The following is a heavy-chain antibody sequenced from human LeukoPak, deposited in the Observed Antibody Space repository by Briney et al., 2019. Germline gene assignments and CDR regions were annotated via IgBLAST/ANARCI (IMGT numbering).Heavy chain of an antibody. CDR2: INSDGSST. J-gene: IGHJ4*02. Sequence: PGGSLRLSCAASGFTFSSYWMHWVRQAPGKGLVWVSRINSDGSSTSYADSVKGRFTISRDNAKNTLYLQMNSLRAEDTAVYYCARSIAVAGRPFDYWGQGTLVTVS. D-gene: IGHD6-19*01. CDR3: ARSIAVAGRPFDY. CDR1: GFTFSSYW. V-gene: IGHV3-74*01.